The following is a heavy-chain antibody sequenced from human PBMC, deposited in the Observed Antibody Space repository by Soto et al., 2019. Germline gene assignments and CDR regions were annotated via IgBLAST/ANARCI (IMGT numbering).Heavy chain of an antibody. CDR1: GGSISSYY. CDR3: ARESGSYDSSGYDAFDT. CDR2: IYTSGST. V-gene: IGHV4-4*07. Sequence: PSETLSLTCTVSGGSISSYYWSWIRQPAGKGLEWIGRIYTSGSTNYNPSLKSRVTMSVDTSKNQFSLKLSSVTAADTAVYYCARESGSYDSSGYDAFDTWGQGTMVTVSS. D-gene: IGHD3-22*01. J-gene: IGHJ3*02.